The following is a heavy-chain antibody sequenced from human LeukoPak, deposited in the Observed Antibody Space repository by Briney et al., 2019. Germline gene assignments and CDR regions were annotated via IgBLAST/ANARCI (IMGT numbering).Heavy chain of an antibody. CDR1: GFAFSTYA. V-gene: IGHV3-30-3*01. CDR2: ISFDGNTK. D-gene: IGHD5-18*01. CDR3: ASNPWGIQLWLG. Sequence: GGSLTLSCAASGFAFSTYAMHWVRQAPGKGLEWLAVISFDGNTKYYADSAKGRFTISRDNSRNTLYVQISSLRVEDTAVYYCASNPWGIQLWLGWGQGTLVTVSS. J-gene: IGHJ4*02.